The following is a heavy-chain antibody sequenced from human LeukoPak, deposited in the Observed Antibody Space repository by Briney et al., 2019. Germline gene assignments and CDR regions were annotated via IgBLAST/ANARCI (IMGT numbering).Heavy chain of an antibody. V-gene: IGHV3-21*01. CDR2: ISGGSDYI. Sequence: GGSLRLSCAASGFSFSAYSMNWIRQAPGKGPEWVSPISGGSDYIFHADSVKGRFTVSRDNAKNSRYLQMNSLRAEDTAVYYCARVSSVPTPRALDYWGQGALVTVSS. D-gene: IGHD4/OR15-4a*01. CDR1: GFSFSAYS. J-gene: IGHJ4*02. CDR3: ARVSSVPTPRALDY.